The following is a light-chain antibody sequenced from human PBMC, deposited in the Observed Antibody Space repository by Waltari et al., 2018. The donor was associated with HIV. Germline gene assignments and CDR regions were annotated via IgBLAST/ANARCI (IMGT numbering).Light chain of an antibody. CDR3: QQCIDWPLS. J-gene: IGKJ4*01. Sequence: EIVLIQSPAILSLSPGERATLSCRASQSVTNYLAWYQQKPGQAPRLLIYDASIRATGIPDRFSGSCSGTDFNLTISSLGPEDFAVYYCQQCIDWPLSFGGGSSVEIK. CDR2: DAS. V-gene: IGKV3-11*01. CDR1: QSVTNY.